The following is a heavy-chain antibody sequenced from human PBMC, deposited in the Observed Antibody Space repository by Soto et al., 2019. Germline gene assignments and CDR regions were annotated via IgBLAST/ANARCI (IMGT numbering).Heavy chain of an antibody. V-gene: IGHV1-2*02. J-gene: IGHJ3*02. CDR2: INPNSGDP. CDR1: GYTLSDYY. CDR3: TREGGGIAAAGAGNDAFDI. Sequence: QVQLVQSGAEVKKPGASVTVSCKASGYTLSDYYIQWVRQAPGQGLEWMGWINPNSGDPNYAQKLQGRVTMSRATSINTAYMELRWLRSEDTAVYYCTREGGGIAAAGAGNDAFDIWGQGTKVTVSS. D-gene: IGHD6-13*01.